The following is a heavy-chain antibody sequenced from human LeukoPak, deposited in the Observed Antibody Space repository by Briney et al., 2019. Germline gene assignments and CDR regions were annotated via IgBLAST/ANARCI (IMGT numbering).Heavy chain of an antibody. CDR2: IYTSGST. J-gene: IGHJ4*02. CDR1: GGSISCYY. D-gene: IGHD3-9*01. V-gene: IGHV4-4*07. CDR3: ARGAQYYDILTGYYNLEYFDY. Sequence: SETLSLTCTVSGGSISCYYWSWIRQPAGKGLEWVGRIYTSGSTNYNPSLKSRVTMSVDTSKNQFSLKLSSVTTADTAVYYCARGAQYYDILTGYYNLEYFDYWGQGTLVTVSS.